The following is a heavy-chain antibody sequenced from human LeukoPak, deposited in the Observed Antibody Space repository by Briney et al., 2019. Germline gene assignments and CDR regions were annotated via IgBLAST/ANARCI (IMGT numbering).Heavy chain of an antibody. D-gene: IGHD3-22*01. Sequence: ASVKVSCKASGGTFSSYAISWVRQAPGQGLEWMGGIIPIFGTANYAQKFQGRVTITADESTSTAYMELSSPRSEDTAVYYCARAAPYYYDSSGDWYFDLWGRGTLVTVSS. CDR1: GGTFSSYA. CDR2: IIPIFGTA. V-gene: IGHV1-69*13. J-gene: IGHJ2*01. CDR3: ARAAPYYYDSSGDWYFDL.